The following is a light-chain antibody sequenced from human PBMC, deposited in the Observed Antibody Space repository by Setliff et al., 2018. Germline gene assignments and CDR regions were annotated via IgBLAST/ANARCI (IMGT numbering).Light chain of an antibody. V-gene: IGLV2-8*01. CDR2: EVS. CDR1: NSDVGGYSY. Sequence: QSALTQPPSASGSPGQSVTISCTGTNSDVGGYSYVSWYQQRPGKAPKLLIYEVSKRPSGVPDRFSGSKSGNTASLTVSGLQAEDEADYYCSSYGGDNNFVFGTGTKATV. CDR3: SSYGGDNNFV. J-gene: IGLJ1*01.